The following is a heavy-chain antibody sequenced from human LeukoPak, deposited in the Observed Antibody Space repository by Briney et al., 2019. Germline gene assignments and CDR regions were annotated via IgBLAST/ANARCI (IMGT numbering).Heavy chain of an antibody. CDR2: RHFSGSF. V-gene: IGHV4-59*01. Sequence: SETLSLTCTVSGASITTDYWSWIRQPPGKGLEWIGYRHFSGSFNFSPSLRSRVTISLDTSKNQFPLRLSSVTAADTAVYYCARSPTKDTAMVYWGQGTLVTVSS. CDR1: GASITTDY. J-gene: IGHJ4*02. CDR3: ARSPTKDTAMVY. D-gene: IGHD5-18*01.